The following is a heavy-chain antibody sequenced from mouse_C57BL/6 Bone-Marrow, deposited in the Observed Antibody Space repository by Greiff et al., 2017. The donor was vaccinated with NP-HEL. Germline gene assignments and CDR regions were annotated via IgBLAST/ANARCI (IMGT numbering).Heavy chain of an antibody. V-gene: IGHV1-55*01. CDR2: IYPGSGST. J-gene: IGHJ4*01. D-gene: IGHD2-1*01. CDR3: ARWPLLYYAMDY. Sequence: QVQLQQSGAELVKPGASVKMSCKASGYTFTSYWITSVKQRPGQGLEWIGDIYPGSGSTNYNEKFKSKATLTVDTSSSTAYMQISSLTSEDSAVYYCARWPLLYYAMDYWGQGTSVTVSS. CDR1: GYTFTSYW.